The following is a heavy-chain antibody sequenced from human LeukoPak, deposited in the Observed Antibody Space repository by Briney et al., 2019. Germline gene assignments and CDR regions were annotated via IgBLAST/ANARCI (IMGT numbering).Heavy chain of an antibody. D-gene: IGHD6-6*01. V-gene: IGHV4-39*07. CDR1: GGSISSSSYY. Sequence: NPSETLSLTCTVSGGSISSSSYYWGWIRQPPGKGLEWIGSIYYSGSTYYNPSLKSRVTISVDRSKNQFSLKLSSVTAADTAVYYCAREGLIAARWFDPWGQGTLVTVSS. CDR3: AREGLIAARWFDP. J-gene: IGHJ5*02. CDR2: IYYSGST.